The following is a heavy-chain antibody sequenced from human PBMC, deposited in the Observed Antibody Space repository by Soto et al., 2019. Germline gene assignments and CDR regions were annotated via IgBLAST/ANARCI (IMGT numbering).Heavy chain of an antibody. Sequence: QVQLVESGGGVVQPGRSLRLSCAASGFTFISYAMHWVRQAPGKGLEWVAVISYDGSNKYYADSVKGRFTISRDNSKNTLYLQMNSLRAEDTAVYYCARGWGELPDYWGQGTLVTVSS. D-gene: IGHD1-26*01. CDR1: GFTFISYA. V-gene: IGHV3-30-3*01. J-gene: IGHJ4*02. CDR2: ISYDGSNK. CDR3: ARGWGELPDY.